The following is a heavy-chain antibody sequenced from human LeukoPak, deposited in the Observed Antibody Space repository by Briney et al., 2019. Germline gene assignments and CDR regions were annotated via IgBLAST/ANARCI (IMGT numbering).Heavy chain of an antibody. CDR2: INPNSGGT. D-gene: IGHD5-18*01. Sequence: ASVKVSCKASGYTFTGYYMHWVRQAPGQGREWMGWINPNSGGTNYAQKFQGRVTMTRDTSISTAYMELSRLRSDDTAVYYCARTGDTAMAGDDYWGQGTLVTVSS. J-gene: IGHJ4*02. CDR3: ARTGDTAMAGDDY. V-gene: IGHV1-2*02. CDR1: GYTFTGYY.